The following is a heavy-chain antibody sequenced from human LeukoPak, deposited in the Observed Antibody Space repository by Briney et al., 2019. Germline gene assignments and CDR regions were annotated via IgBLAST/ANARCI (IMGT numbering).Heavy chain of an antibody. CDR2: IYSGGST. CDR1: GFTVSSNY. D-gene: IGHD3-22*01. Sequence: PGGSLRLSCAASGFTVSSNYMSWVRQAPGKGLEWVSVIYSGGSTYYADSVKGRFTISRDNSKNTLYLQMNSLRAEDTAVYYCARELGGVYDSSGYYLWGQGTLVNVSS. CDR3: ARELGGVYDSSGYYL. J-gene: IGHJ4*02. V-gene: IGHV3-66*01.